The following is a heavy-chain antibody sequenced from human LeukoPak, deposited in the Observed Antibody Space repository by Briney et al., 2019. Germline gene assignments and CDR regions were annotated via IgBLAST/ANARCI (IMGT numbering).Heavy chain of an antibody. Sequence: MTSETLSLTCTVSGGSISSYYWSWNRQPPGKGLEWIGYVYYSGSTNYNPSLKSRVTTSVDTSKNQFSLKLSSVTAADTAVYYCARAYSSGWPDFDYWGQGTLVTVSS. J-gene: IGHJ4*02. CDR3: ARAYSSGWPDFDY. CDR2: VYYSGST. V-gene: IGHV4-59*01. CDR1: GGSISSYY. D-gene: IGHD6-19*01.